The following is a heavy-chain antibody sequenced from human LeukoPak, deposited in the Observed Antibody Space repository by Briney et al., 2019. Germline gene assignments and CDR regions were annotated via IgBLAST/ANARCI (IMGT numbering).Heavy chain of an antibody. D-gene: IGHD1-1*01. J-gene: IGHJ4*02. CDR1: GYTFTAYY. CDR2: ISPNSGTT. Sequence: ASVTVSCKASGYTFTAYYMHWVRQAPGQGLEWMGWISPNSGTTNYAQNFQGRVTMTRDTSISTVYMELSRLRSDDTAIYYCATFITTTAYLLALDYWGQGTLVTVSS. V-gene: IGHV1-2*02. CDR3: ATFITTTAYLLALDY.